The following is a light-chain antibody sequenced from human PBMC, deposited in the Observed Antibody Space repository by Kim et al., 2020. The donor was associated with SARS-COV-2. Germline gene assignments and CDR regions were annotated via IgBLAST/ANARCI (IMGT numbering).Light chain of an antibody. CDR1: QSVSSN. V-gene: IGKV3-15*01. CDR3: QQYNNWPRT. CDR2: GAS. J-gene: IGKJ1*01. Sequence: EIVMTQSPATLSMSPGERATLSCRPSQSVSSNLAWYQQKPGQAPRLLIYGASTRATGIPARFSGSGSGTEFTLTISSLQSEDFAVYYCQQYNNWPRTFGQGTKVDIK.